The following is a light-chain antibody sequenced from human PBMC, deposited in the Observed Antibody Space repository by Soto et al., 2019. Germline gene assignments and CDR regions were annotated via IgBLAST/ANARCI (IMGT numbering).Light chain of an antibody. Sequence: DIQMTQSPSTLYASLGDKVTITCRASQSISSWLAWYQQKPGKAPRLLIYDASSLQTGVPSRFSGRGSGTEFTLTISSLQPDDFATYYCQQYNSYSTFGQGTKLEIK. J-gene: IGKJ2*01. CDR2: DAS. V-gene: IGKV1-5*01. CDR3: QQYNSYST. CDR1: QSISSW.